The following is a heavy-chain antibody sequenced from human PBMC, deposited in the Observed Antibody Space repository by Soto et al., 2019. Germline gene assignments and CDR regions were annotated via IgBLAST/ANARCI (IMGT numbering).Heavy chain of an antibody. CDR2: ISSSGSTI. J-gene: IGHJ3*02. Sequence: PGGSLRLSCAASGFTFSDYYMSWIRQAPGKGLEWVSYISSSGSTIYYADSVKGRFTISRDNAKNSLYLQMNSLRAEDTAVYYCAREPRIAADLDDAFDIWGQGTMVTVSS. D-gene: IGHD6-25*01. CDR3: AREPRIAADLDDAFDI. CDR1: GFTFSDYY. V-gene: IGHV3-11*01.